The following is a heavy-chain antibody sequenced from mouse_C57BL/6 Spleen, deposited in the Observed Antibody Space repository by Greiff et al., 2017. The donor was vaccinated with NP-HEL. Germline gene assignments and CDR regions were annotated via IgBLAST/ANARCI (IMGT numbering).Heavy chain of an antibody. CDR1: GYTFTSYW. Sequence: VQLQQSGAELVKPGASVKLSCKASGYTFTSYWMQWVKQRPGQGLEWIGEIDPSDSYTNYNQKFKGKATLTVDTSSSTAYMQLSSLTSEDSAVYYWARGFTTVVATGDYWGQGTTLTVSS. J-gene: IGHJ2*01. V-gene: IGHV1-50*01. CDR3: ARGFTTVVATGDY. D-gene: IGHD1-1*01. CDR2: IDPSDSYT.